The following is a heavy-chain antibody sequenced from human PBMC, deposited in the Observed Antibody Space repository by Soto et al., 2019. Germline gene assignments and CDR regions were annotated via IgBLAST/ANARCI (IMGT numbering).Heavy chain of an antibody. D-gene: IGHD5-18*01. CDR2: IIPIFGTA. V-gene: IGHV1-69*13. J-gene: IGHJ4*02. Sequence: AASVKVSCKASGGTFSSYAISWVRQAPGQGLEWMGGIIPIFGTANYAQKFQGRVTITADESTSTAYMELSSLRSEDTAVYYCAGFSYGYGIDYWGQGTLVTVSS. CDR3: AGFSYGYGIDY. CDR1: GGTFSSYA.